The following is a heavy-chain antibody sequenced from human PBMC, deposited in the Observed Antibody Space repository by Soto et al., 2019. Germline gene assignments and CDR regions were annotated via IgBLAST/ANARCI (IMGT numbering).Heavy chain of an antibody. Sequence: QVRLVQSGAEVNKPGSSVKVYCKASGGTFSSYAISWVRQAPGQGLEWMGGIIPIFGTANYAQKFQGRVTITADESTSTAYMELSSLRSEDTAVYYCARESRYCSGGSCYFLPGIDYWVQGTLVTVSS. CDR1: GGTFSSYA. CDR3: ARESRYCSGGSCYFLPGIDY. J-gene: IGHJ4*02. V-gene: IGHV1-69*12. CDR2: IIPIFGTA. D-gene: IGHD2-15*01.